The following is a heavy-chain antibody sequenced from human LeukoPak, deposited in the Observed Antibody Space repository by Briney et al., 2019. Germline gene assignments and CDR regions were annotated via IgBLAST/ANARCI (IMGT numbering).Heavy chain of an antibody. CDR2: ISGDGGST. CDR3: AKDSSSWTRGLFDY. J-gene: IGHJ4*02. Sequence: PGGSLRLSCAASGFTFSSYGMHWVRPAPGKGLEWVSLISGDGGSTYYADSVKGRFTISRDNSKNSLYLQMNSLRTEDTALYYCAKDSSSWTRGLFDYWGQGTLVTVSS. CDR1: GFTFSSYG. D-gene: IGHD6-13*01. V-gene: IGHV3-43*02.